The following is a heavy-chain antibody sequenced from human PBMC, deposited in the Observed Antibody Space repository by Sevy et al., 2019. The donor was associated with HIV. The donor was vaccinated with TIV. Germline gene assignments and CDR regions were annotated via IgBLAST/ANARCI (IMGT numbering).Heavy chain of an antibody. CDR2: IIPIFGTA. Sequence: ASVKVSCKASGGTFSSYAISWVRQAPGQGLEWMGRIIPIFGTANYAQKFQGRVTITADESTSTAYMELSSLGSEDTAVYYCVGAYYYYYYMDVWGKGTTVTVSS. J-gene: IGHJ6*03. CDR3: VGAYYYYYYMDV. CDR1: GGTFSSYA. V-gene: IGHV1-69*13.